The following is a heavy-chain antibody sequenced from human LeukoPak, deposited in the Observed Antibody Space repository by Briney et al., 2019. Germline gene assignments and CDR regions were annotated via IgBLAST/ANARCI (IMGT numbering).Heavy chain of an antibody. V-gene: IGHV3-30*03. CDR2: ISYDGSNK. CDR1: GFTFSSYS. CDR3: ARRGPLYYYGMDV. Sequence: GGSLRLSCAASGFTFSSYSMNWVRQAPGKGLEWVAVISYDGSNKYYADSVKGRFTISRDNSKNTLYLQMNSLRAEDTAVYYCARRGPLYYYGMDVWGQGTTVTVSS. J-gene: IGHJ6*02.